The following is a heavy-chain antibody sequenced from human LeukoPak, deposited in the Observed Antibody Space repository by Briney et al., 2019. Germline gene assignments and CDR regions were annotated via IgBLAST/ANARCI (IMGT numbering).Heavy chain of an antibody. D-gene: IGHD3-10*01. CDR3: ARGGITMVRGVKFDY. J-gene: IGHJ4*02. V-gene: IGHV3-7*04. Sequence: GGSLRLSCAASGFTFSSYWMSWVRQAPGKGLEGVANIKQDGSEKYYVDSVKGRFTISRDNAKNSLYLQMNSLRAEDTAVYYCARGGITMVRGVKFDYWGQGTLVTVSS. CDR2: IKQDGSEK. CDR1: GFTFSSYW.